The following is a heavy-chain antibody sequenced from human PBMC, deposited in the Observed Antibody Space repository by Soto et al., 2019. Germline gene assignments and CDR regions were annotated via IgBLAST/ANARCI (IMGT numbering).Heavy chain of an antibody. CDR2: ISYDGSNK. D-gene: IGHD3-22*01. Sequence: AGGSLRLSCAASGVTFSSYGVHGVRQAPGKGLEGVAVISYDGSNKYYADSVKGRFTISRDNSKNTLYLQMHSLRAEDTAVYYCAKDLAGYDSSGYYPNWFDPWGQGTLVTV. CDR3: AKDLAGYDSSGYYPNWFDP. V-gene: IGHV3-30*18. CDR1: GVTFSSYG. J-gene: IGHJ5*02.